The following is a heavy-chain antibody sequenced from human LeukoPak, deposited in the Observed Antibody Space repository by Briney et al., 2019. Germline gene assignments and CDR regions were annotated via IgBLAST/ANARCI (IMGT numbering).Heavy chain of an antibody. CDR1: AGSFSGYN. V-gene: IGHV4-34*01. CDR3: ARDQLYCSSSSCRNLGWFDP. CDR2: VNPGGST. J-gene: IGHJ5*02. Sequence: PSETLSLTCAVYAGSFSGYNWTWIRQPPGKGLEWIGEVNPGGSTSYNPSLKSRVTISLDTSKNQFSLRLISVTAADTAVYYCARDQLYCSSSSCRNLGWFDPWGQGTLVTVSS. D-gene: IGHD2-2*01.